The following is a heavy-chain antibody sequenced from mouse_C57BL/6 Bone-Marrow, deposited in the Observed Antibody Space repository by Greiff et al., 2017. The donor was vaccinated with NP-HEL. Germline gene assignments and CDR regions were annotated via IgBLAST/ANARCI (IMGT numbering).Heavy chain of an antibody. CDR1: GFSLTSYG. D-gene: IGHD1-1*01. CDR2: IWRGGST. Sequence: VHLVESGPGLVQPSQSLSITCTVSGFSLTSYGVHWVRQSPGKGLEWLGVIWRGGSTDYNAAFMSRLSITKDNSKSQVFFKMNSLQADDTAIYYCAKPRYYGSSYGYFDVWGTGTTVTVSS. V-gene: IGHV2-5*01. J-gene: IGHJ1*03. CDR3: AKPRYYGSSYGYFDV.